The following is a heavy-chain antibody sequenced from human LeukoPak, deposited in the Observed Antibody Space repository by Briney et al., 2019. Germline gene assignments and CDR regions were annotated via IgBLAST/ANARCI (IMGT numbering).Heavy chain of an antibody. V-gene: IGHV3-7*01. J-gene: IGHJ4*02. D-gene: IGHD3-10*01. CDR1: GFTFSTYW. Sequence: GGSLRLSCAASGFTFSTYWMSWVRQAPGKGLEWVVNIKQDGSEKYYVDSVKGRFTISRDNAKNSLYLQMNSLRAEDTAVYYCARDLHGSGSYYPFDYWGQGTLVTVSS. CDR2: IKQDGSEK. CDR3: ARDLHGSGSYYPFDY.